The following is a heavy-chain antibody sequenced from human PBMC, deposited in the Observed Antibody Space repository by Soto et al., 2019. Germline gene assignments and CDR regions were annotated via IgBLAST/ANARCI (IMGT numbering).Heavy chain of an antibody. D-gene: IGHD3-10*01. Sequence: GGSLRLSCAASGFTFSSYGMHWVRQAPGKGLEWVAVIWYDGSNKYYADSVKGRFTISRDNSKNTLYLQMNSPRAEDTAVYYCARVGPYGSGSYYKFPPRYYYYMDVWGKGTTVTVSS. CDR2: IWYDGSNK. J-gene: IGHJ6*03. V-gene: IGHV3-33*01. CDR1: GFTFSSYG. CDR3: ARVGPYGSGSYYKFPPRYYYYMDV.